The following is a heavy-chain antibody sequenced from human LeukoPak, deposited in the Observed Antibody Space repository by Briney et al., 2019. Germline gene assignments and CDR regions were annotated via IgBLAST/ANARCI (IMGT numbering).Heavy chain of an antibody. CDR1: GFTFSSYS. CDR3: ARDSLLEWSDRDAFDI. Sequence: PGGSLRLSCAASGFTFSSYSMNWVRQAPGKGLEWVSYISSSSTIYHADSVKGRFTISRDNAKNSLYLQMNSLRDEDTAVYYCARDSLLEWSDRDAFDIWGQGTMVTVSS. J-gene: IGHJ3*02. CDR2: ISSSSTI. D-gene: IGHD3-3*01. V-gene: IGHV3-48*02.